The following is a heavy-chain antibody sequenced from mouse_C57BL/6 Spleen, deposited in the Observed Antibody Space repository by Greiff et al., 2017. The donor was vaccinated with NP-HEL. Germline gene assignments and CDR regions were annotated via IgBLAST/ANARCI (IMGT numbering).Heavy chain of an antibody. J-gene: IGHJ1*03. CDR1: GFNIKDYY. Sequence: VQLKESGAELVKPGASVKLSCTASGFNIKDYYMHWVKQRTEQGLEWIGRIDPEDGETKYAPKFQGKATITADTSSNTAYLQLSSLTAEDTAVYYCAREDYGSSWYFDVWGTGTTVTVSS. CDR2: IDPEDGET. D-gene: IGHD1-1*01. V-gene: IGHV14-2*01. CDR3: AREDYGSSWYFDV.